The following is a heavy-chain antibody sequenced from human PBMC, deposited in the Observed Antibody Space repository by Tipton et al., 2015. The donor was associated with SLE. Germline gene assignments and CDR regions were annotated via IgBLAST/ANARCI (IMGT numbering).Heavy chain of an antibody. CDR3: ARDGPYYDFWSGMGAFDI. CDR2: IYYSGST. V-gene: IGHV4-34*01. Sequence: TLSLTCAVYGGSFSGYYWSWIRQPPGKGLEWIGSIYYSGSTYYNPSLKSRVTISVDTSKNQFSLMLRSVTAADTAVYYCARDGPYYDFWSGMGAFDIWGQGTMVTVSS. J-gene: IGHJ3*02. CDR1: GGSFSGYY. D-gene: IGHD3-3*01.